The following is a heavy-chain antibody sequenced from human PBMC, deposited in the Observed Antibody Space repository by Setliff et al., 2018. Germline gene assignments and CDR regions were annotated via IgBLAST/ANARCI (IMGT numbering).Heavy chain of an antibody. V-gene: IGHV3-9*03. Sequence: PGGSLRLSCAASGFTFDDYAMHWVRQAPGKGLEWVSGSWNGGIVAYADSVKGRFTISRDNAKNSLYLQMNSLRAEDMALYYCAKGYCSSTSCYVDYWGQGTLVTVSS. J-gene: IGHJ4*02. D-gene: IGHD2-2*01. CDR1: GFTFDDYA. CDR3: AKGYCSSTSCYVDY. CDR2: SWNGGIV.